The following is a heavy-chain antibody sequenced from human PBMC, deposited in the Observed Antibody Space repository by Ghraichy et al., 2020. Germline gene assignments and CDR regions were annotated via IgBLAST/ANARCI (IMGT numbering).Heavy chain of an antibody. D-gene: IGHD2-15*01. Sequence: SETLSLTCTVSGGSIGSSSYYWGWIRQPPGKGLEWIGSIYYSGSTYYNPSLKSRVTISVDTSKNQFSLKLSSVTAADTAVYYCARMVVAALGDAFDIWGQGTMVTVSS. J-gene: IGHJ3*02. V-gene: IGHV4-39*01. CDR2: IYYSGST. CDR3: ARMVVAALGDAFDI. CDR1: GGSIGSSSYY.